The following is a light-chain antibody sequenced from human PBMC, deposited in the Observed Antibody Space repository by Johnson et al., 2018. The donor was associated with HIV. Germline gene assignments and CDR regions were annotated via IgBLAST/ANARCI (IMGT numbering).Light chain of an antibody. J-gene: IGLJ1*01. CDR1: SSNIGNNY. CDR3: ATWHSSLSVGGV. CDR2: ENN. Sequence: QSVLTQPPSVSAAPGQKVTISCSGSSSNIGNNYVSWYQQLPGTAPKLLIYENNKRPSGIPDRFSGSKSGTSATLGITGLQTGDEADYYCATWHSSLSVGGVFRTGTKVTVL. V-gene: IGLV1-51*02.